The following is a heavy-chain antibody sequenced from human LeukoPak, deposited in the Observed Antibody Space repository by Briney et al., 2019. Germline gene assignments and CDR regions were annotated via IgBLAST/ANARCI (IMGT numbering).Heavy chain of an antibody. D-gene: IGHD3-10*01. CDR3: ARSIGELRAFDI. Sequence: GASVKVSCKASGYTFTSYYMHWVRPAPGQGLEWMGIINPSGGSTTYAQKFQGRVTMTRDTSTSTVYMELSGLRSEDTAVYYCARSIGELRAFDIWGQGTMVTVSS. CDR1: GYTFTSYY. J-gene: IGHJ3*02. CDR2: INPSGGST. V-gene: IGHV1-46*01.